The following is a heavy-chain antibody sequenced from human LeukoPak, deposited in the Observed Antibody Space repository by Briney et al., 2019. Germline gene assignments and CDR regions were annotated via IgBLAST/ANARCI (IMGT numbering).Heavy chain of an antibody. CDR1: GGSFSGYY. Sequence: PSETLSLTCALDGGSFSGYYWIWIRKPPGKELEWIGEINHSGSTNYNPSLKSRVTISVDTSKNQFSLKLSSVTAADTAVYYCARKARQWLRYFDYWGQGTLVTVSS. J-gene: IGHJ4*02. CDR2: INHSGST. CDR3: ARKARQWLRYFDY. D-gene: IGHD6-19*01. V-gene: IGHV4-34*01.